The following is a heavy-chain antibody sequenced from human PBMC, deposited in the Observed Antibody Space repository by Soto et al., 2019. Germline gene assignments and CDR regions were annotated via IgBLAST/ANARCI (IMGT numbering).Heavy chain of an antibody. CDR1: RFTFIDYA. V-gene: IGHV3-23*01. D-gene: IGHD2-21*02. J-gene: IGHJ4*02. Sequence: GGSLRLSCAASRFTFIDYAMSWVRQAPGKGLQWVSGITGNGIYTSYTGSVKGRFTISRDNSKNVLYLQMNSLKAEDTAVYFCAKGARDCGGDCFSSHFDNWGQGALVTVSS. CDR2: ITGNGIYT. CDR3: AKGARDCGGDCFSSHFDN.